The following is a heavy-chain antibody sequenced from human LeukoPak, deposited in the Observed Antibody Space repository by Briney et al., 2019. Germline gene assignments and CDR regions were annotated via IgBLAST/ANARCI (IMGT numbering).Heavy chain of an antibody. CDR3: AKDHSADGWPTFEY. V-gene: IGHV3-23*01. CDR1: GFGVHTFA. D-gene: IGHD5-24*01. Sequence: GGSLRLSCAVSGFGVHTFAMSWVRRTPGKGLEWLASITKYDGRVYYADSVRGRFSISRDTSQNELYLQMNGLRADDSAMYFCAKDHSADGWPTFEYWGRGTLVTVSS. J-gene: IGHJ4*02. CDR2: ITKYDGRV.